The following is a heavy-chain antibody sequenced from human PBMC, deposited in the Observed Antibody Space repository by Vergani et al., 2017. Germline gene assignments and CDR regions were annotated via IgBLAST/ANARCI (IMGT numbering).Heavy chain of an antibody. CDR2: TWYDGNNK. J-gene: IGHJ5*02. V-gene: IGHV3-33*01. Sequence: QVQLVESGGGVVQPGRSLRLSCAASGFTFNQYGMHWVRQAPGKGLEWVAVTWYDGNNKQYADSVTGRFTISRDNSKSTMYLQMNSMRDEDTGVYYCARDLRLHYNRFDPWGQGTLVTVSS. D-gene: IGHD1-14*01. CDR1: GFTFNQYG. CDR3: ARDLRLHYNRFDP.